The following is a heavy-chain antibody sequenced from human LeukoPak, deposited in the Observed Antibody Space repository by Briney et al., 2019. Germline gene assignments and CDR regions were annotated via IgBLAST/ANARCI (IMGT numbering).Heavy chain of an antibody. CDR3: AKDLFETSAYAQSIADY. D-gene: IGHD3-22*01. J-gene: IGHJ4*02. CDR1: RFTFSRYG. CDR2: IEYDGTNK. Sequence: GGSLRLSCAASRFTFSRYGMHWVRQAPGKGLEWVAFIEYDGTNKYYADSVKDRFTISRDNSKNTLYLQMNSLRAEDTAVYSCAKDLFETSAYAQSIADYWGQGTLVTTSS. V-gene: IGHV3-30*02.